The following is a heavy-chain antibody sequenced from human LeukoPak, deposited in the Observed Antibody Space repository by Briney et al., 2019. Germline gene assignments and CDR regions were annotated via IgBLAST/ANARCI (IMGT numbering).Heavy chain of an antibody. J-gene: IGHJ4*02. CDR1: GYTFTDYA. V-gene: IGHV1-3*03. D-gene: IGHD6-19*01. CDR2: ITTGRGET. Sequence: ASVKVSCKASGYTFTDYALHWVRQAPGQSLEWMGWITTGRGETRYSQEFQRRITFTRDTSASTVYMDLSDLRSEDTAVYYCARGGKQWRGGNYFDSCGQGTLGAVSS. CDR3: ARGGKQWRGGNYFDS.